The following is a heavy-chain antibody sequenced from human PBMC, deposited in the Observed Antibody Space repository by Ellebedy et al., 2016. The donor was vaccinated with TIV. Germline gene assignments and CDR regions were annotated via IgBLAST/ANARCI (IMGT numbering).Heavy chain of an antibody. CDR1: GFTFSSFT. CDR2: ISSSGTYI. D-gene: IGHD6-13*01. J-gene: IGHJ4*02. Sequence: GESLKISCAASGFTFSSFTMNWVRRAPGKGLEWVSSISSSGTYIHYGDSVKGRFTISRDNAKNSLYLQMNSLRVEDTAIYYCARPAAAYSSSWYDFDCWGQGTLVAVSS. V-gene: IGHV3-21*01. CDR3: ARPAAAYSSSWYDFDC.